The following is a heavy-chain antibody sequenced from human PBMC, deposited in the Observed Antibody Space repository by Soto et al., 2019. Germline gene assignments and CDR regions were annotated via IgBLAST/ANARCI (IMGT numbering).Heavy chain of an antibody. V-gene: IGHV3-23*01. CDR1: GFTFSSYA. Sequence: EVQLLESGGGLVQPGGSLRLSCAASGFTFSSYAMSWVRQAPGKGLEWVSAISGSGGSTYYADSVKGRFTISRDNSKNTLYLQMNSLRAEDTAVYYCARAGILVGFTAPLYYFDYWGQGTLVTVSS. D-gene: IGHD2-21*01. J-gene: IGHJ4*02. CDR2: ISGSGGST. CDR3: ARAGILVGFTAPLYYFDY.